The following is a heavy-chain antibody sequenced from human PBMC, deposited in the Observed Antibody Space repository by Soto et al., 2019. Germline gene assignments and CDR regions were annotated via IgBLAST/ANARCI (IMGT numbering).Heavy chain of an antibody. CDR2: ISYDGRNK. D-gene: IGHD6-19*01. V-gene: IGHV3-30*18. CDR1: GFTFSSYA. CDR3: VKDGSSGWPYYYGMDV. Sequence: QVQLVESGGGGVQPGRSLRLSCAASGFTFSSYAMLWVRQAPGKGLEWVAVISYDGRNKYYADSVKGRFTISRDNSKNTLYLQMSSLRAEDTAVYYCVKDGSSGWPYYYGMDVWGQGTTVTVSS. J-gene: IGHJ6*02.